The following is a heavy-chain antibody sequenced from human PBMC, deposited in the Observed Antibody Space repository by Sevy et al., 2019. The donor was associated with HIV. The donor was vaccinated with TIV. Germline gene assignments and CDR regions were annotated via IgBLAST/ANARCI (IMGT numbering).Heavy chain of an antibody. CDR3: ARGSRKSSSITMVRGVMYWFDP. CDR1: GFTFSSYS. Sequence: GGSLRLSCAASGFTFSSYSMNWVRQAPGKGLEWVSYISSSSSTIYYADSVKGRFTISRDNAKNSLYLKMNSLRDEDTAVYYCARGSRKSSSITMVRGVMYWFDPWGQGTLVTVSS. V-gene: IGHV3-48*02. J-gene: IGHJ5*02. CDR2: ISSSSSTI. D-gene: IGHD3-10*01.